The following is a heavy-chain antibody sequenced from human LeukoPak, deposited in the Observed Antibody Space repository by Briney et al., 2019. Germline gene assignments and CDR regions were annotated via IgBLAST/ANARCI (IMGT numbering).Heavy chain of an antibody. V-gene: IGHV3-7*01. CDR2: IKQDGSEK. CDR1: GFTFSSYW. D-gene: IGHD3-22*01. J-gene: IGHJ6*03. CDR3: ARDTSEFDDSSGYLHYYYYMDV. Sequence: GGSLRLSCAASGFTFSSYWMSWVRQAPGKGLEWVANIKQDGSEKYYVDSVKGRFTISRDNAKSSLYLQMNSLRAEDTAVYYCARDTSEFDDSSGYLHYYYYMDVWGKGTTVTVSS.